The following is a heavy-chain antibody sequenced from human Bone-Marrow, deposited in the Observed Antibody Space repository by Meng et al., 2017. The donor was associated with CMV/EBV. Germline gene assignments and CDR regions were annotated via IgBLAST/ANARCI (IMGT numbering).Heavy chain of an antibody. CDR2: IIPIFATP. V-gene: IGHV1-69*01. J-gene: IGHJ4*02. Sequence: SGGLFNSYTITWVRQAPEQGLEWMGGIIPIFATPHYVQKFQGRLTITADGSTNTVYMELTSLRSDDTAVYYCARGYGSGTDYNGFNYWGQGALVTVSS. D-gene: IGHD3-10*01. CDR1: GGLFNSYT. CDR3: ARGYGSGTDYNGFNY.